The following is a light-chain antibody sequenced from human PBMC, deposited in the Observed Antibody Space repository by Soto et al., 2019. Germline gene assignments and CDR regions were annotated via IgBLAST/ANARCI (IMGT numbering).Light chain of an antibody. CDR2: EVN. V-gene: IGLV2-14*01. CDR1: SSDIGAYNY. Sequence: QSVLTQPASVSGSPGQSITISCTGTSSDIGAYNYVSWYQHHPGKAPKLIIYEVNNRPSGVSNRFSGSKSGNTASLTISGLQADDEADYYCSSYTSSRIYIFGTGTKVTVL. J-gene: IGLJ1*01. CDR3: SSYTSSRIYI.